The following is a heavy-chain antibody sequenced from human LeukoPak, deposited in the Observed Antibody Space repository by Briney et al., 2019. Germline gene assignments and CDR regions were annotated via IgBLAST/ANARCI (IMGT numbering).Heavy chain of an antibody. CDR3: ARGAYSSSWYAYYYYYYMDV. Sequence: GRSLRLSCAASGFTFDDYAMHWVRQAPGKGLEWVSGISWNSGSIGYADSVKGRFTISRDNAKNSLYLQMNSLRAEDTAVCYCARGAYSSSWYAYYYYYYMDVWGEGTTVTISS. CDR2: ISWNSGSI. D-gene: IGHD6-13*01. V-gene: IGHV3-9*01. J-gene: IGHJ6*03. CDR1: GFTFDDYA.